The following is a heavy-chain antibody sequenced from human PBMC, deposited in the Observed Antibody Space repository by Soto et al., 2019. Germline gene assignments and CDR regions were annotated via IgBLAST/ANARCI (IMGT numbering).Heavy chain of an antibody. CDR1: GYTFTSYD. J-gene: IGHJ5*02. CDR3: ARVQGYYDSSGYYYDNWFAP. CDR2: MNPNSGNT. D-gene: IGHD3-22*01. V-gene: IGHV1-8*01. Sequence: QVQLVQSGAEVKKPGASVKVSCKASGYTFTSYDINWVRQATGQGLEWMGWMNPNSGNTGFAQKFQGRVTMPRKTSISTAYMELSSLRSEDTAVYYCARVQGYYDSSGYYYDNWFAPWGQGTLVTVSA.